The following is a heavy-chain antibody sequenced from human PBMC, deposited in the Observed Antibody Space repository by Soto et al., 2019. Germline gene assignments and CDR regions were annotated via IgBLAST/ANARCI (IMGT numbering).Heavy chain of an antibody. V-gene: IGHV4-4*02. CDR1: SDSIAGENW. J-gene: IGHJ4*02. Sequence: QVQLQESGPGLVKPSETLSLTCTVSSDSIAGENWWSWVRQPPGMGLEWIGGIFHTGGTNYNPSLKGRVTMEVDKSKNQFSLKLISATAADTAVYYCARVFSSGSGWMYYFDFWGQGTLVSVSS. D-gene: IGHD6-25*01. CDR2: IFHTGGT. CDR3: ARVFSSGSGWMYYFDF.